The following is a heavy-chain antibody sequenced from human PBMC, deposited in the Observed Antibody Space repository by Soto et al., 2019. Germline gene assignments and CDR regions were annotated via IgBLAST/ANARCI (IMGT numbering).Heavy chain of an antibody. J-gene: IGHJ4*02. CDR2: INPSGGST. V-gene: IGHV1-46*03. Sequence: ASVKVSCKASGYTFTSYYMHWVRQAPGQGLEWMGIINPSGGSTSYAQKFQGRVTMTRDTSTSTVYMELSSLRSEDTAVYYCARLSQEEEAAKGPYYFDYWGQGTLVTVSS. D-gene: IGHD2-15*01. CDR1: GYTFTSYY. CDR3: ARLSQEEEAAKGPYYFDY.